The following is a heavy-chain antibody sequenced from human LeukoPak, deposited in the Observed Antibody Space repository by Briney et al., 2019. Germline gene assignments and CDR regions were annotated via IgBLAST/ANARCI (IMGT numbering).Heavy chain of an antibody. CDR2: IYYSGST. CDR3: ARATDAFDI. J-gene: IGHJ3*02. V-gene: IGHV4-28*06. CDR1: GYSISSGNW. Sequence: PSETLSLTCTVSGYSISSGNWWGWIRQPPGKGLEWIGYIYYSGSTNYSPSLKSRVTMSVDTSKNQFSLKLSSVTALDTAVYYCARATDAFDIWGQGTMVTVSS.